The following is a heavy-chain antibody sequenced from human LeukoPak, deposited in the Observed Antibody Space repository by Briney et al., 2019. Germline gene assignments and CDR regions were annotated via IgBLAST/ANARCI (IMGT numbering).Heavy chain of an antibody. V-gene: IGHV3-30*04. D-gene: IGHD2-15*01. Sequence: GGSLRLSCAASGFTFSSYAMHWVRLAPGKGLEWVAVISSDGSNKYYADSVKGRFTISRDNAKNTLYLQMNSLRAEDTAVYYCARAFCSGSTCYSMDYWGQGTLVTVSS. CDR3: ARAFCSGSTCYSMDY. CDR2: ISSDGSNK. CDR1: GFTFSSYA. J-gene: IGHJ4*02.